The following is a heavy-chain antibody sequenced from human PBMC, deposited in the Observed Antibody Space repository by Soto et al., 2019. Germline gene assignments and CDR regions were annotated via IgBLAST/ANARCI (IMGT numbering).Heavy chain of an antibody. V-gene: IGHV4-59*12. CDR2: IYHSGST. J-gene: IGHJ6*02. CDR3: ARATRSFMQV. CDR1: GDSISDYY. Sequence: QVQLQESGPGLVKPSETLSLTCSVSGDSISDYYWSWIRQPPGKGLEWIGYIYHSGSTYYNPSLRSRVTMSVDTSKNQFSLKLRSLTAAETAVYYFARATRSFMQVWGQGTTVTV.